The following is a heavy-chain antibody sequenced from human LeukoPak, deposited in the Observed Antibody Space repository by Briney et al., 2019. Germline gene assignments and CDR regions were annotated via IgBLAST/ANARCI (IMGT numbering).Heavy chain of an antibody. V-gene: IGHV3-48*01. J-gene: IGHJ6*04. CDR3: AELGITMIGGV. CDR2: ISSISSTI. Sequence: GGSLRLSCAASGFTFSSYSMNWVSQAPGKGLEWVSYISSISSTIYYVDSVKGRFTISRDNAKNSLYLQMNSLRAEDTAVYYCAELGITMIGGVWGKGTTVTISS. D-gene: IGHD3-10*02. CDR1: GFTFSSYS.